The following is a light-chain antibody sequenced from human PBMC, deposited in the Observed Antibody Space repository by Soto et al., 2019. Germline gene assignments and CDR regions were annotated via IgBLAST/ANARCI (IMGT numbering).Light chain of an antibody. Sequence: QSVLTQPASVSGSPGQSITISCTGTSSDVGKYNLVSWYQQHPGKAPKVMILQGYKRPSGVSNRFSGSKFSNTAPLTISGLQPEDQAEPSRCAYAATYTYVFGTGTKVTVL. J-gene: IGLJ1*01. CDR2: QGY. CDR1: SSDVGKYNL. V-gene: IGLV2-23*01. CDR3: CAYAATYTYV.